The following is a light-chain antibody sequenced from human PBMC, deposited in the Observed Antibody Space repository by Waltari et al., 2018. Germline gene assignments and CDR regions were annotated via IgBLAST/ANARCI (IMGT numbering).Light chain of an antibody. CDR1: SIDVGRYNL. J-gene: IGLJ3*02. CDR2: EDN. CDR3: CSYAGSGTTWV. V-gene: IGLV2-23*01. Sequence: SALTQPASVSGSPGQSITISCTGASIDVGRYNLVSWYQQPPDKAPKLMIYEDNKRPSGVSTRFSGSKSGNTASLTISGLQAEDEADYYCCSYAGSGTTWVFGGGTKLTVL.